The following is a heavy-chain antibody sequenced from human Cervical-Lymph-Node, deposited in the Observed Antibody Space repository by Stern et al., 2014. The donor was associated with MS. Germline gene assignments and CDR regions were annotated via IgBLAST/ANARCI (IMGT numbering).Heavy chain of an antibody. V-gene: IGHV5-51*03. CDR2: IYAGDSDT. D-gene: IGHD2/OR15-2a*01. J-gene: IGHJ4*02. CDR1: GYSFTTYW. CDR3: ARLPYTSYENRNLYYHFDY. Sequence: EVQLVQSGAEVKKPGESLKISCKGSGYSFTTYWIGWVRQMPGKGLEWMGFIYAGDSDTRYSPSFQGQVTISADKSISTAYLQWSSLRASDTAMYYCARLPYTSYENRNLYYHFDYWGQGTLVTVSS.